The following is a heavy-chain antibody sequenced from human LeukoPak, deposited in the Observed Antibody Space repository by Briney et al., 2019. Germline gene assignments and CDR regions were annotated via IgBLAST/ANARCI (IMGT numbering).Heavy chain of an antibody. V-gene: IGHV1-46*01. CDR2: INPSGGST. CDR3: AGDPLHYDFWSGYEAAEYFQH. D-gene: IGHD3-3*01. CDR1: GYTFTSYY. J-gene: IGHJ1*01. Sequence: ASVKVSCKASGYTFTSYYMHWVRQAPGQGLEWMGIINPSGGSTSYAQKFQGRVTMTRDTSTSTVYMELSSLRSEDTAVYYCAGDPLHYDFWSGYEAAEYFQHWGQGTLVTVSS.